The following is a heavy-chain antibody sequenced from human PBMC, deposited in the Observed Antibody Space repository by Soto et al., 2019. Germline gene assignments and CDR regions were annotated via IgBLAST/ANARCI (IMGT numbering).Heavy chain of an antibody. CDR3: ARQRYDFWSGYYTEPNWFDP. CDR1: GGSISSSSYY. J-gene: IGHJ5*02. CDR2: IYYSGST. Sequence: PSETLSLTCTVSGGSISSSSYYWVWIRHPPGKGLEWIGSIYYSGSTYYNPSLKSRVTISVDTYKNQFSLKLSSVTAADTAVYYCARQRYDFWSGYYTEPNWFDPWGQGTLVTVSS. V-gene: IGHV4-39*01. D-gene: IGHD3-3*01.